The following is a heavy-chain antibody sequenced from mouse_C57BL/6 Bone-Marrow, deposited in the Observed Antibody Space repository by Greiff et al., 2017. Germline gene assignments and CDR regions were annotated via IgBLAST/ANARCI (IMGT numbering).Heavy chain of an antibody. CDR2: IYPRSGNT. Sequence: QVQLQQSGAELARPGASVKLSCKASGYTFTSYGISWVKQRTGQGLEWIGEIYPRSGNTYSNEKFKGKAILTADKSSSTAYMELRSLTSEDSAVYFCARGDDSSWFAYWGQGTLVTVSA. CDR3: ARGDDSSWFAY. J-gene: IGHJ3*01. D-gene: IGHD2-12*01. CDR1: GYTFTSYG. V-gene: IGHV1-81*01.